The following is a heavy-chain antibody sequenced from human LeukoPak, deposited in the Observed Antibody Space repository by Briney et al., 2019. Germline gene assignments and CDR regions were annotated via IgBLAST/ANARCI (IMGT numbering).Heavy chain of an antibody. V-gene: IGHV4-4*07. CDR1: GGSISSYY. J-gene: IGHJ4*02. D-gene: IGHD3-9*01. CDR2: IYTSGST. CDR3: ARGTYYNILTGFRGRMLGFDY. Sequence: SETLSLTCTVSGGSISSYYWSWIRQPAGKGLEWIGRIYTSGSTNYNPSLKSRVTMSVDTSKNQFSLKLSSVTAADTAVYYCARGTYYNILTGFRGRMLGFDYWGQGTLVTVSS.